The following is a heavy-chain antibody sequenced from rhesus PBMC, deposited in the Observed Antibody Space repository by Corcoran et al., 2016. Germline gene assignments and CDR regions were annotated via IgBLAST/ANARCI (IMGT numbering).Heavy chain of an antibody. J-gene: IGHJ4*01. CDR3: ARGGGAASDY. D-gene: IGHD6-25*01. CDR2: IGGSSGST. Sequence: QVQLQESGPGLVKPSETLSLTCAVSGYSISRGYGWSWIRPPPGKGLEWIGCIGGSSGSTNYNPSLKSRVTISKDTSKNQFSLKVNSVTAADTAVYYCARGGGAASDYWGQGVLVTVSS. CDR1: GYSISRGYG. V-gene: IGHV4-127*01.